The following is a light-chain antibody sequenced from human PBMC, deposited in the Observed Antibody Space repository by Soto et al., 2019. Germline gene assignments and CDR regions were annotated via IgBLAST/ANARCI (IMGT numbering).Light chain of an antibody. CDR1: SSNIGNND. Sequence: QSVLTQPPSASGTPGQRVTISCSGSSSNIGNNDVYWYQQLPGTAPRLLMYSTNQRPSGVPDRFSGSKSGTSAALAISGLRSEDEADYYYAAWEDSLSGAYVFGTGTKVTVL. J-gene: IGLJ1*01. CDR2: STN. V-gene: IGLV1-47*02. CDR3: AAWEDSLSGAYV.